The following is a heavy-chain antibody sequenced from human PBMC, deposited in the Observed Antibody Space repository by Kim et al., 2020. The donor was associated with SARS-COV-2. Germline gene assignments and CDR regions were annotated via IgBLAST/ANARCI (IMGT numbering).Heavy chain of an antibody. D-gene: IGHD5-18*01. J-gene: IGHJ4*02. CDR3: AKESGYSYGYRGGY. Sequence: GGSLRLSCAASGFTFSSYAMSWVRQAPGKGLEWVSAISGSGGSTYYADSAKGRFTISRDNSKNTLYLQMNSLRAEDTAVYYCAKESGYSYGYRGGYWGQGTLVTVSS. CDR2: ISGSGGST. CDR1: GFTFSSYA. V-gene: IGHV3-23*01.